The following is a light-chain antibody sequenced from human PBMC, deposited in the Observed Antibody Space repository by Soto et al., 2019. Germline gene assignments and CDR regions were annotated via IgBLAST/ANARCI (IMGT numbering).Light chain of an antibody. Sequence: NVLTQSPATLSLSPGESATLSCRASQSSSGYLAWYQQKPGQPPRLLIYGASSRATGIPDRFSGSGSGTDFTRTISRLEPEDFAVYYCQQYGSSPPTCGQGTKVDIK. CDR3: QQYGSSPPT. CDR2: GAS. CDR1: QSSSGY. V-gene: IGKV3-20*01. J-gene: IGKJ1*01.